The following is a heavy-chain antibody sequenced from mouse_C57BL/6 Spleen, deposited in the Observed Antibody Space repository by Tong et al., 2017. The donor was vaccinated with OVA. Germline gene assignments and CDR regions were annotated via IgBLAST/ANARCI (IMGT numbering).Heavy chain of an antibody. V-gene: IGHV5-4*01. CDR3: ARENWGDY. CDR2: ISDGGSYT. J-gene: IGHJ2*01. Sequence: EVQLQESGGGLVKPGGSLKLSCAASGFTFSSYAMSWVRQTPEKRLEWVATISDGGSYTYYPDNVKGRFTISRDNAKNNLYLQMSHLKSEDTAMYYCARENWGDYWGQGTTLTVSS. D-gene: IGHD4-1*01. CDR1: GFTFSSYA.